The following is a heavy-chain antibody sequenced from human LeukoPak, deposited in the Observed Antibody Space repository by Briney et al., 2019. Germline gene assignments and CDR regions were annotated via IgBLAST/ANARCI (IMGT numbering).Heavy chain of an antibody. CDR3: ARDNGGTGWVH. J-gene: IGHJ4*02. V-gene: IGHV3-7*05. D-gene: IGHD6-19*01. Sequence: GGSLRLSCAASGFTFNTFWMSWVRQAPGKGPEWVANIKQDGGEKHYVDSVKGRFTIFRDNVESSLYLQMNSLRAEDTAAYYCARDNGGTGWVHWGQGTLVTVSS. CDR2: IKQDGGEK. CDR1: GFTFNTFW.